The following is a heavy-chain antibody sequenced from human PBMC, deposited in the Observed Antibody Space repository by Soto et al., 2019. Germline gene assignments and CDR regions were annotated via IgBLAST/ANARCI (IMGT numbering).Heavy chain of an antibody. CDR1: GGSISSGDYY. CDR2: IYYSGST. V-gene: IGHV4-30-4*01. D-gene: IGHD4-17*01. Sequence: QVQLQESGPGLVKPSQTLSLTCTVSGGSISSGDYYWSWIRQPPGKGLEWIGYIYYSGSTYYNPSLKSRVTISVDTSKHQFSLKLNSVTAADTAVYYCGRAHHETTVSTWGQGTLVTVSS. J-gene: IGHJ4*02. CDR3: GRAHHETTVST.